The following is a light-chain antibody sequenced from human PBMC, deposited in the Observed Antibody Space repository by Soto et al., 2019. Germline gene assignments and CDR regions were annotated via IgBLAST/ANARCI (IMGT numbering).Light chain of an antibody. CDR1: QGIGGD. CDR3: IHDFIIPLT. J-gene: IGKJ1*01. Sequence: AIQMTQSASSLSASLGDRVTITCRESQGIGGDLGWYRQKPGKAPKLLISATSTLQSGVPSRFSGRGSGTNFTLTISSLQPEDFATYYCIHDFIIPLTVGQGTKVEL. V-gene: IGKV1-6*01. CDR2: ATS.